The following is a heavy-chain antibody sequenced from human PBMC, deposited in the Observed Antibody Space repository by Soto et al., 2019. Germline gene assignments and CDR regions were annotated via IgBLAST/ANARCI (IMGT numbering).Heavy chain of an antibody. D-gene: IGHD5-12*01. V-gene: IGHV3-23*01. Sequence: PGGSLRLSCAASRFAFSSYAMNWVRQAPGKGLEWVSVISASGDNTYYADSVKGRFTISRDNSENTLFLQMNSLRAEDTAVYYCAKEGVDIVATIAVPIPRVAPGMDVWGQGTTVTVSS. CDR2: ISASGDNT. J-gene: IGHJ6*02. CDR3: AKEGVDIVATIAVPIPRVAPGMDV. CDR1: RFAFSSYA.